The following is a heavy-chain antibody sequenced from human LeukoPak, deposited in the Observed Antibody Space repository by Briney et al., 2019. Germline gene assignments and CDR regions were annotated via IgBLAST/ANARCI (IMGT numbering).Heavy chain of an antibody. D-gene: IGHD1-1*01. CDR1: GYTLTELS. Sequence: GASVKVSCKVSGYTLTELSMHWVRQAPGKGLEWMGGFDPEDGETIYAQKFQGRVTMTEDTSTDTAYMELSSLRPDDTALFYCAKDRYTTGRPLDYWGQGTLVTVSS. CDR3: AKDRYTTGRPLDY. CDR2: FDPEDGET. J-gene: IGHJ4*02. V-gene: IGHV1-24*01.